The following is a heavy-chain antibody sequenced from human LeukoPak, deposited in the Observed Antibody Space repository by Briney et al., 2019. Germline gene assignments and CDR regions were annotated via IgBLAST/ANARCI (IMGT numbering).Heavy chain of an antibody. CDR3: ASSGYCGGDCYFDY. D-gene: IGHD2-21*02. CDR1: GVSISSGGYS. CDR2: IYHSGST. Sequence: SETLSLTCAVSGVSISSGGYSWSWIRQPPGKGLEWIGYIYHSGSTYYNPSLKSRVTISVDRSKNQFSLKLSSVTAADTAVYYCASSGYCGGDCYFDYWGQGTLVTVSS. V-gene: IGHV4-30-2*01. J-gene: IGHJ4*02.